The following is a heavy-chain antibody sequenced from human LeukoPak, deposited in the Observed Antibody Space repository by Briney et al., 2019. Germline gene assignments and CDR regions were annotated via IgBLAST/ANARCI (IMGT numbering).Heavy chain of an antibody. CDR1: GYTSTSYA. J-gene: IGHJ4*02. V-gene: IGHV1-3*01. D-gene: IGHD1-26*01. CDR2: INAGNGNT. Sequence: GASVKVSCKASGYTSTSYAMHWVRQAPGQRLEWMGWINAGNGNTKYSQKFQGRVTMTRDTSTSTVYMELSSLRSEDTAVYYCARDFRRRWELPDFDYWGQGTLVTVSS. CDR3: ARDFRRRWELPDFDY.